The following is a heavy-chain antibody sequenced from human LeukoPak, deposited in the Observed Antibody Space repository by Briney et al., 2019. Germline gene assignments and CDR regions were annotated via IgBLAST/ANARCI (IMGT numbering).Heavy chain of an antibody. CDR2: INHSGST. V-gene: IGHV4-34*01. CDR1: GGSFSGYY. D-gene: IGHD6-6*01. J-gene: IGHJ4*02. CDR3: ASEYSSSPFDY. Sequence: PSETLSLTCAVYGGSFSGYYWSWIRQPPGKGLEWIGEINHSGSTNYNPSLKSRVTISVDTSKNQFSLKLSSVTAADTAVYYCASEYSSSPFDYWGQGTLVTVSS.